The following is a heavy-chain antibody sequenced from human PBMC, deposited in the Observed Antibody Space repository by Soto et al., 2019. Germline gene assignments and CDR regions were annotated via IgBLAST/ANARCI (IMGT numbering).Heavy chain of an antibody. V-gene: IGHV3-21*01. J-gene: IGHJ5*02. CDR2: ISSSSSYI. CDR3: AREAEGIVVSRNFDL. CDR1: GFTFSSYS. D-gene: IGHD6-19*01. Sequence: EVQLVESGGGLVKPGGSLRLSRVASGFTFSSYSMNWVRQAPGKGLEWVSSISSSSSYIYFADAVRGRFTISRDNAKNSVYLQMNSLRAEDTAVYYCAREAEGIVVSRNFDLWGQGTLVTVSS.